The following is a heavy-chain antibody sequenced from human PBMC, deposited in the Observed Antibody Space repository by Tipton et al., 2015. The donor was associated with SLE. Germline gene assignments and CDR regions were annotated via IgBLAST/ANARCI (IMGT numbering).Heavy chain of an antibody. CDR1: AGSISSGGHY. V-gene: IGHV4-31*03. CDR3: ARDRYYGSGRNDYYYMDV. Sequence: TLSLTCTVLAGSISSGGHYWSWIRQHPGKGLEWIGYIYYRGSTYYNPSLKSRVTISVDTSKNQFSLKLISVTAADTAVYYCARDRYYGSGRNDYYYMDVWDKGTTVTVSS. J-gene: IGHJ6*03. D-gene: IGHD3-10*01. CDR2: IYYRGST.